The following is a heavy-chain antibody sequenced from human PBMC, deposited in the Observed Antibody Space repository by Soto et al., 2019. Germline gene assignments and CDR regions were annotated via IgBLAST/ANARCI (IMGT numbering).Heavy chain of an antibody. Sequence: GGSLRLSCAASGFTFSSYGMNWVRQAPGKGLEWVAVISYDGSNKYYADSVKGRFTISRDNSKNTLYLQMNSLRAEDTAVYYCAKGRGYRWEQWRVQGYVYYGMDVWGQGTMVTVSS. CDR1: GFTFSSYG. CDR2: ISYDGSNK. J-gene: IGHJ6*02. CDR3: AKGRGYRWEQWRVQGYVYYGMDV. D-gene: IGHD6-19*01. V-gene: IGHV3-30*18.